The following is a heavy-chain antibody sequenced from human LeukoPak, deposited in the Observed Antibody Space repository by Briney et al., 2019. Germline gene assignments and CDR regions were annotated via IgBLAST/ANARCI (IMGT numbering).Heavy chain of an antibody. D-gene: IGHD5-12*01. Sequence: PGRSLRLSCTASGFTFDNYGMSWFRQAPGKGLEWVGFIRSKIYGGTTEYAESVKGRFTISRDDSKSIAYLQMNSLKSEDTAVYYCVRYSGDADYWGQGTLVTVSS. J-gene: IGHJ4*02. CDR3: VRYSGDADY. V-gene: IGHV3-49*03. CDR1: GFTFDNYG. CDR2: IRSKIYGGTT.